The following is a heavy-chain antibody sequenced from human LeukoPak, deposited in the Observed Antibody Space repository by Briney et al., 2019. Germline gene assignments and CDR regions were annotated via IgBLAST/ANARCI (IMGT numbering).Heavy chain of an antibody. V-gene: IGHV3-7*01. Sequence: PGGSLRLSCAASGFTFSSYWMSWARQAPGKGLEWVANIKQDGSEKYYVDSVKGRFTISRDNAKNSLYLQMNSLRAEDMAVYYCARTGLGMYSFDYWGQGTLVTASS. CDR3: ARTGLGMYSFDY. D-gene: IGHD3/OR15-3a*01. CDR2: IKQDGSEK. J-gene: IGHJ4*02. CDR1: GFTFSSYW.